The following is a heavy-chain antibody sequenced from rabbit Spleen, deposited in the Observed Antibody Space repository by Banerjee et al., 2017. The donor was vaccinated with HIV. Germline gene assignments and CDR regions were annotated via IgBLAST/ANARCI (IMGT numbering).Heavy chain of an antibody. CDR2: ISTGSSGST. J-gene: IGHJ4*01. V-gene: IGHV1S45*01. CDR1: GFSFSSSYW. Sequence: QQQLVESGGGLVKPGASLTLTCTASGFSFSSSYWISWVRQAPGKGLEWIGYISTGSSGSTYYASWAKGRFTISKTSSTTVTLQLPSLTAADTATYFCARGTAITDLWGQGTLVTVS. CDR3: ARGTAITDL. D-gene: IGHD1-1*01.